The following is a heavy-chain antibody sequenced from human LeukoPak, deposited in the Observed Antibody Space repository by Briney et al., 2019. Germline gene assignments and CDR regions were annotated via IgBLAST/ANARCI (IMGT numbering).Heavy chain of an antibody. CDR3: VRGGIVGTTARIPLFDY. D-gene: IGHD1-26*01. V-gene: IGHV4-59*01. CDR2: IYYSGST. Sequence: SETLSLTCTVSGVSISSYYWSWVRQPPGKGLEWVGYIYYSGSTNYNPCLKSRVYISVDTSKNQLSLKLSSVSAAVTAVYYCVRGGIVGTTARIPLFDYWGQGTLVTVSS. J-gene: IGHJ4*02. CDR1: GVSISSYY.